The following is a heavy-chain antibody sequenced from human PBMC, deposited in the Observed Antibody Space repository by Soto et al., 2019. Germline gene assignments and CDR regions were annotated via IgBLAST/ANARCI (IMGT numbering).Heavy chain of an antibody. J-gene: IGHJ5*02. D-gene: IGHD4-17*01. CDR3: ARDAGHDYGGNSGWFDP. Sequence: QVQLVQSGAEVKKPGSSVKVSCKASGGTFSSYAISWVRQAPGQGLEWMGGLIPFFGTANYAQKFQGRVTITADESTSTAYMGLGSLRSEDTAVYYCARDAGHDYGGNSGWFDPWGQGTLVTVSS. V-gene: IGHV1-69*01. CDR1: GGTFSSYA. CDR2: LIPFFGTA.